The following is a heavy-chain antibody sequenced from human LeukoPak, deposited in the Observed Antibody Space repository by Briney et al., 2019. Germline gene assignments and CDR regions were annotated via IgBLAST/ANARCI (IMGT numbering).Heavy chain of an antibody. CDR3: ARVLVGGAFDI. CDR1: GFTFSTYW. Sequence: PGGSLRLSCAVSGFTFSTYWMHWVRQAPGKGLVSVSLINIDGSSTSYADSVRGRFTISRDNAKNTLYLQMNSLRAEDTAVYYCARVLVGGAFDIWGQGTRVTVSS. D-gene: IGHD3-10*01. CDR2: INIDGSST. V-gene: IGHV3-74*01. J-gene: IGHJ3*02.